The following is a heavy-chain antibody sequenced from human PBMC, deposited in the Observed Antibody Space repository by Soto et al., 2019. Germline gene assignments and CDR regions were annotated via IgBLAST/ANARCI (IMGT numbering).Heavy chain of an antibody. CDR3: AKSRWAYYGSGSYYLDY. V-gene: IGHV3-23*01. CDR1: GLTFSSYA. CDR2: ISGGGGST. Sequence: PGGSLRLSCAASGLTFSSYAMSWVRQAPGKGLEWVSAISGGGGSTYYADSVKGRFTISRDNSKNTLYLQMNSLRAEDTAVYYCAKSRWAYYGSGSYYLDYWGQGTLVTVSS. D-gene: IGHD3-10*01. J-gene: IGHJ4*02.